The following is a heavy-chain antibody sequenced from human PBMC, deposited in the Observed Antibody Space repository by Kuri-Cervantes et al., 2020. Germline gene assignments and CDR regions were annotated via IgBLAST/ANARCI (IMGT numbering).Heavy chain of an antibody. CDR1: GFTFSDYY. V-gene: IGHV3-11*04. Sequence: GGSLRLSCAASGFTFSDYYMSWIRQAPGKGLEWVSYISSSGGIRYYADSVKGRFTISRDNAKNSLYLQMNSLRAEDTAVYYCARDQGVAGATLLDYWGQGALVTVSS. J-gene: IGHJ4*02. CDR2: ISSSGGIR. CDR3: ARDQGVAGATLLDY. D-gene: IGHD1-26*01.